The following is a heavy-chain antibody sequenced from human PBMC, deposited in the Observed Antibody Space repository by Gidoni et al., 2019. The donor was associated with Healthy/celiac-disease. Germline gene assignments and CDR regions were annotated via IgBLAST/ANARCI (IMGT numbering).Heavy chain of an antibody. J-gene: IGHJ4*02. D-gene: IGHD5-18*01. CDR2: ISWNSGSI. CDR3: AKDMYSYGKYYFDY. Sequence: EVQLVESGGGLVQPVRSLSLSCAASGFPFDDYAMHWVRQAPGKGLEWVSGISWNSGSIGYADSVKGRFTISRDNAKNSLYLQMNSLRAEDTALYYCAKDMYSYGKYYFDYWGQGTLVTVSS. V-gene: IGHV3-9*01. CDR1: GFPFDDYA.